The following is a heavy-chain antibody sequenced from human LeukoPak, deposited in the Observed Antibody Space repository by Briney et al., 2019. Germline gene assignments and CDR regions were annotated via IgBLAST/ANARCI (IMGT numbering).Heavy chain of an antibody. D-gene: IGHD7-27*01. J-gene: IGHJ4*02. V-gene: IGHV3-33*06. Sequence: GGSLRLSCAASGFTFSSYGMHWVRQAPGKGLEWVAVIWYDGSNRYYADSVKGRFTISRDNSKNTLYLQMNSLRAEDTAVYYCAKDLGIFDYWGQGTLVTVSS. CDR2: IWYDGSNR. CDR1: GFTFSSYG. CDR3: AKDLGIFDY.